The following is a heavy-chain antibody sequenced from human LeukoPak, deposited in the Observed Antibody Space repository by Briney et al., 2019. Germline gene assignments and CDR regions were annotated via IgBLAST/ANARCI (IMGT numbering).Heavy chain of an antibody. CDR2: IIPIFGTA. J-gene: IGHJ4*02. V-gene: IGHV1-69*13. CDR1: GGTFSSYA. Sequence: SVKVSCKASGGTFSSYAISWVRQAPGQGLAWMGGIIPIFGTANYAQKFQGRVTITADESTSTAYMELSSLRSEDTAVYYCATGDGGYERFDYWGQGTLVTVSS. D-gene: IGHD5-12*01. CDR3: ATGDGGYERFDY.